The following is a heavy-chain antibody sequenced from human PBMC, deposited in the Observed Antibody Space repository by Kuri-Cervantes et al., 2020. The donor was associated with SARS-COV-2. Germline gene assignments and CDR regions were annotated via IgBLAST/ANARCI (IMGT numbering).Heavy chain of an antibody. V-gene: IGHV3-38-3*01. D-gene: IGHD3-3*01. CDR3: ARDRGPALYYDFWSGPFDY. J-gene: IGHJ4*02. Sequence: GESLKISCAASGFTVSSNEMSWVRQAPGKGLEWVSSISGGSTYYADSRKGRFTISRDNSKNTLHLQMNSLRAEDTAVYYCARDRGPALYYDFWSGPFDYWGQGTLVTVSS. CDR1: GFTVSSNE. CDR2: ISGGST.